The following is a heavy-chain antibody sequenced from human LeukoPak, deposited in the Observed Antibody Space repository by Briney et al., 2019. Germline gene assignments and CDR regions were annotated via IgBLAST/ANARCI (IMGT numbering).Heavy chain of an antibody. Sequence: SETLSLTCAVYGGSFSGHYWSWVRQPPGKGLEWIGEINHSGSTNYNPSLKSRVTISVDTSKNQFSLKLSSVTAADTAVYYCARGPKYYYGSGSYRTYYFDYWGQGTLVTVSS. J-gene: IGHJ4*02. D-gene: IGHD3-10*01. CDR3: ARGPKYYYGSGSYRTYYFDY. CDR2: INHSGST. V-gene: IGHV4-34*01. CDR1: GGSFSGHY.